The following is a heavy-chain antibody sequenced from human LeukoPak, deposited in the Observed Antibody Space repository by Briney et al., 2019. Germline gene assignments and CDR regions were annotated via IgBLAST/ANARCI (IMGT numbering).Heavy chain of an antibody. CDR2: ISSSSSYI. V-gene: IGHV3-21*01. Sequence: GGSLRLSCAASGFTFSSYSMNWVRQAPGKGLEWVSSISSSSSYIYYADSVKGRFTISRDNAKNSLYLQMNSLRAEDTAVYYCARDFHYYDSSGYQNWFDPWGQGTLVTVSS. J-gene: IGHJ5*02. D-gene: IGHD3-22*01. CDR3: ARDFHYYDSSGYQNWFDP. CDR1: GFTFSSYS.